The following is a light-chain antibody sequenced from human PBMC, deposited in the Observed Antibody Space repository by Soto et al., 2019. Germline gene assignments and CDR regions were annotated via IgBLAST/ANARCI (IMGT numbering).Light chain of an antibody. CDR1: QSVDSNY. J-gene: IGKJ2*01. CDR2: AAS. Sequence: EIVLTQSPATLSLSPGERATLSCRASQSVDSNYLAWYQQKPGQAPRLLIYAASSRATGIPDRFSGSGSGTDVTLTISRLEHEDFAVYYCQQYDNSLYTFGQGTKLEIK. V-gene: IGKV3-20*01. CDR3: QQYDNSLYT.